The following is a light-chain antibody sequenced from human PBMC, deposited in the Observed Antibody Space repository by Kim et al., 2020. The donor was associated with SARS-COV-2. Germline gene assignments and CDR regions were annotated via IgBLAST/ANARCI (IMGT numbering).Light chain of an antibody. CDR2: GAS. Sequence: EIVLTQSPGTLSLSPGERATLSCRASQSVSSSYLAWYQQKPGQAPRLLIYGASIRATGIPDRFSGSGSGTDFTLTISRLEAEDFAVYYCQQYGSSPFTFGPGTKVDIK. CDR1: QSVSSSY. V-gene: IGKV3-20*01. CDR3: QQYGSSPFT. J-gene: IGKJ3*01.